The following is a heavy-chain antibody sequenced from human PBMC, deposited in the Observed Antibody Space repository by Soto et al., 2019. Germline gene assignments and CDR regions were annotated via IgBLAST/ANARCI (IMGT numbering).Heavy chain of an antibody. CDR2: LYYGRSA. D-gene: IGHD3-22*01. V-gene: IGHV4-59*01. CDR3: ALRSMAVVPEY. Sequence: QVQLQESGPGLVKPSETLSLTCAVSGDSISSYYCMWIRQPPGKGLESIGYLYYGRSANYNPSLKNRFTLSGDTATNQCSLTLSSMTAADTAVYYCALRSMAVVPEYWGQGTLVTVSS. CDR1: GDSISSYY. J-gene: IGHJ4*02.